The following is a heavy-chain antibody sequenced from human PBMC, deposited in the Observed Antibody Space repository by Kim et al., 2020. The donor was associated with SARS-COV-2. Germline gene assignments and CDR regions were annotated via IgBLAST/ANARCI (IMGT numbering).Heavy chain of an antibody. CDR1: GFTFSAFY. CDR2: ISGSGSDI. CDR3: TRTTRIPHP. V-gene: IGHV3-11*04. Sequence: GGSLRLSCAASGFTFSAFYMSWFRQAPGKGLECVSYISGSGSDIEYGDSVRGRFTISRDNAKNSLYLQMNSLKADDTAVYYCTRTTRIPHPWGQGTLVT. J-gene: IGHJ5*02.